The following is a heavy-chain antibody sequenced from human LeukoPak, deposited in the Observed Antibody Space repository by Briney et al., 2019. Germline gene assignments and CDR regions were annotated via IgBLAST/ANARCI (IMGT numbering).Heavy chain of an antibody. CDR2: VYHSGST. Sequence: SETLSLTCIVSGGSIRSYYWSWIRQSPGKGLEWIGYVYHSGSTNYNPSLKSRVTISVDTSKNQFTLKLSSVTAADTAVYYCARGRYGWLPFDYWGQGTLVTVSS. CDR3: ARGRYGWLPFDY. D-gene: IGHD3-16*01. CDR1: GGSIRSYY. V-gene: IGHV4-59*01. J-gene: IGHJ4*02.